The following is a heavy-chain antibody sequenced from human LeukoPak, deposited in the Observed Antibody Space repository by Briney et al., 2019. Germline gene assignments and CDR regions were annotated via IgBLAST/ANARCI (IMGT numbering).Heavy chain of an antibody. V-gene: IGHV1-69*13. D-gene: IGHD1-26*01. CDR3: ALGTTTDYYYYYMDV. Sequence: SVKVSCKASGGTFSSYAISWVRQAPGQGLEWMGGIIPIFGTANYAQKFQGRVTITADESTSTAYMELSSLRSEDTAVYYCALGTTTDYYYYYMDVWGKGTTVTVSS. CDR1: GGTFSSYA. J-gene: IGHJ6*03. CDR2: IIPIFGTA.